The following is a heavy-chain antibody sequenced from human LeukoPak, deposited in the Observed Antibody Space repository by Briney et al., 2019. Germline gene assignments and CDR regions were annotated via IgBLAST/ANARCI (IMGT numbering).Heavy chain of an antibody. CDR2: ISYDDGSNK. J-gene: IGHJ4*02. CDR1: GFTFSSYS. V-gene: IGHV3-30*03. D-gene: IGHD2-2*02. CDR3: ARESGGNTPYYFDC. Sequence: HTGGSLRLSCAASGFTFSSYSMNWVRQAPGKGLEWVAVISYDDGSNKYYADSVKGRFTISRDNSKNTLYLQMNSLRTEDTAVYYCARESGGNTPYYFDCWGQGALVTVSS.